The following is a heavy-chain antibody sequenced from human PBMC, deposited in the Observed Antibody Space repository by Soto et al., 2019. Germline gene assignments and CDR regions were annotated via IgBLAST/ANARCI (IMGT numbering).Heavy chain of an antibody. CDR2: IIPIFGTA. CDR1: GGTFSSYA. J-gene: IGHJ6*02. CDR3: ARRITGTVSYYSGMDV. V-gene: IGHV1-69*12. D-gene: IGHD1-20*01. Sequence: QVQLVQSGAEVKRPGSSVKVSCKASGGTFSSYAISWVRQAPGQGIEWMGGIIPIFGTANYAQKFQGRVTITADESTSTAYMELSSLRSEDTAVYYCARRITGTVSYYSGMDVWGQGTTVTVSS.